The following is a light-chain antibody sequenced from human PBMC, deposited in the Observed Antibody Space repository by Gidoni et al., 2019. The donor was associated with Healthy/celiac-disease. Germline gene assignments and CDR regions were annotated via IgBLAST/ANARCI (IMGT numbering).Light chain of an antibody. CDR1: QSVSSN. CDR3: QQYNSWPSLT. J-gene: IGKJ1*01. Sequence: IVMTQSPATLSVSPGERATLSCRASQSVSSNLAWYQQKPGQAPRLLIYGASTRATGIPARFSGSGSWTEFTLTISSLQSEDFAVYYCQQYNSWPSLTFGQGTKVEIK. V-gene: IGKV3-15*01. CDR2: GAS.